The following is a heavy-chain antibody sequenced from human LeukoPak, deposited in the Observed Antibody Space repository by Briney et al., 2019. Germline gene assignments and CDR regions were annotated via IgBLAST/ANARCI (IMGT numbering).Heavy chain of an antibody. CDR2: IYYSGRT. J-gene: IGHJ3*02. CDR1: GGSIGSDH. CDR3: ARKNDFEI. V-gene: IGHV4-59*01. Sequence: SETLSLTCSVSGGSIGSDHWNWIRQTPGKGLEWIGCIYYSGRTYYNPSLKSRVTISVDMSKSQFSLRLTSVTAADTAVYYCARKNDFEIWGQGTLVTVSS. D-gene: IGHD2/OR15-2a*01.